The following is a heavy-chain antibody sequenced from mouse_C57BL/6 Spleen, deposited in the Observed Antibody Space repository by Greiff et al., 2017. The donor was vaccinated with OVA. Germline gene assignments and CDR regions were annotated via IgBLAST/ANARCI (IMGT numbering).Heavy chain of an antibody. CDR2: INPSNGGT. D-gene: IGHD2-4*01. Sequence: VQLKQPGTELVKPGASVKLSCKASGYTFTSYWMHWVKQRPGQGLEWIGNINPSNGGTNYNEKFKSKATLTVDKSSSTAYMQLSSLTSEDSAVYYCAKTVFYYDYDWFAYWGQGTLVTVSA. CDR3: AKTVFYYDYDWFAY. J-gene: IGHJ3*01. CDR1: GYTFTSYW. V-gene: IGHV1-53*01.